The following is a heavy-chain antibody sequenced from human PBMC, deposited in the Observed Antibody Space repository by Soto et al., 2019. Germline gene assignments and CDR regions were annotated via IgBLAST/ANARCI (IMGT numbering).Heavy chain of an antibody. CDR3: ATAMTTVTPFDY. V-gene: IGHV1-2*04. CDR1: GYTFTGYY. CDR2: INPNSGGT. J-gene: IGHJ4*02. Sequence: ASVKVSCKASGYTFTGYYMHWVRQAPGQGLEWMGWINPNSGGTNYAQKFQGWVTMTRDTSISTAYMELSRLRSDDTAVYYCATAMTTVTPFDYWGQGTLVTVSS. D-gene: IGHD4-4*01.